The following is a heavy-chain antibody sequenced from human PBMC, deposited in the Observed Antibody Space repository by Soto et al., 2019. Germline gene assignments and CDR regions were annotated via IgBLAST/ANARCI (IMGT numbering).Heavy chain of an antibody. CDR2: ISAYNGNT. CDR3: ARDQGYSSSLYYYYGMDV. V-gene: IGHV1-18*01. CDR1: GYIFTSYG. Sequence: ASVKVSCKASGYIFTSYGISWVRQAPGQGLEWMGWISAYNGNTNYAQKLQGRVTMTTDTSTSTAYMELRSLRSDDTAVYYCARDQGYSSSLYYYYGMDVWGQGTTVTVSS. J-gene: IGHJ6*02. D-gene: IGHD6-13*01.